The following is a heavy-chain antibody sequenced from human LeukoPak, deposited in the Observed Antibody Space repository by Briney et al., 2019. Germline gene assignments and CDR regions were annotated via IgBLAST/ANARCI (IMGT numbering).Heavy chain of an antibody. CDR3: ARVRGQQQLVLNY. CDR2: MNPNSGNT. Sequence: ASMKVSCKASGYTFTSYDINWVRQATGQGLEWMGWMNPNSGNTGYAQKFQGRVTMTRNTSISTAYMELSSLRSEDTAVYYCARVRGQQQLVLNYWGQGTLVTVSS. J-gene: IGHJ4*02. V-gene: IGHV1-8*01. CDR1: GYTFTSYD. D-gene: IGHD6-13*01.